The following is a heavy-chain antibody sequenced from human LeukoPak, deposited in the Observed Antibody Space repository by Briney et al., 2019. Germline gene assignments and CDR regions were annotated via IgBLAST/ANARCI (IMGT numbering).Heavy chain of an antibody. CDR3: ARANYHNN. Sequence: GGSLRLSCAASGFTFDDYAMHWVRQAPGKGLEWVSRISGDGSNTTYADSVKGRFTISRDNAKNTVYLQMNSLIAEDTAVYYCARANYHNNWGQGTLVTVSS. CDR1: GFTFDDYA. V-gene: IGHV3-74*03. J-gene: IGHJ4*02. CDR2: ISGDGSNT. D-gene: IGHD3-9*01.